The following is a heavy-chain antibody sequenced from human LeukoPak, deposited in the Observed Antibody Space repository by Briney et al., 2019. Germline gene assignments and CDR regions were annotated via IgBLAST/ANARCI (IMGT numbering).Heavy chain of an antibody. CDR2: ISTDNGNT. V-gene: IGHV1-18*01. CDR1: GYTFTSYG. CDR3: AREGSPFYYYYMDV. D-gene: IGHD2-15*01. Sequence: GASVKVSCKASGYTFTSYGISWVRQAPGQGLEWMGWISTDNGNTNYAQKLQGRVTMTTDTSTSIAYMELRSLRSDDTAVYYCAREGSPFYYYYMDVWGKGTTVTVSS. J-gene: IGHJ6*03.